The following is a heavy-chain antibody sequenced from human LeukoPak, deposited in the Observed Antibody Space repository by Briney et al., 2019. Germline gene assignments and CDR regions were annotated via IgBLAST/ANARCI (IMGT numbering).Heavy chain of an antibody. CDR2: ISPYNGNT. CDR3: ARVDNGGFTWSVYYFDY. D-gene: IGHD1-14*01. J-gene: IGHJ4*02. CDR1: GYSFISYG. Sequence: ASVKVSCKASGYSFISYGLYWVRQAPGQGLEWMGWISPYNGNTNYAQNLQGRVTMTTDTSTSTAYMELRSLRSDDTAVYYCARVDNGGFTWSVYYFDYWGQGTLVTVSS. V-gene: IGHV1-18*01.